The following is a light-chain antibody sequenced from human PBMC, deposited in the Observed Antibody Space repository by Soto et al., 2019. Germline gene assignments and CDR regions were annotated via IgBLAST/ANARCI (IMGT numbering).Light chain of an antibody. CDR1: SSDVGAYNY. CDR3: TSYTRSSSWV. CDR2: EVS. Sequence: QSALTQPASVSGSPGQSITISCTGTSSDVGAYNYVSWYQQHPDKAPKLMIYEVSNRPPGLSNRFSGSKSGNTASLTISGLQAEDEADYYCTSYTRSSSWVFGGGTKVTVL. V-gene: IGLV2-14*01. J-gene: IGLJ3*02.